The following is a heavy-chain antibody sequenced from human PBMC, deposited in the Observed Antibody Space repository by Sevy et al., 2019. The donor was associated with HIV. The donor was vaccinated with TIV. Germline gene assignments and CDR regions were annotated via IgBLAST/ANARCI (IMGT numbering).Heavy chain of an antibody. Sequence: GGSLRLSCAASGFNFSSYSMNWVRQAPGKGLEWVSYISSSSSTIYYADSVKSRFTISRDNANNSLYLQMNSLRDEDTAVYYCARRTHYYDSSGYYYSYYYYYGMDVWGQGTTVTVSS. CDR2: ISSSSSTI. CDR1: GFNFSSYS. J-gene: IGHJ6*02. CDR3: ARRTHYYDSSGYYYSYYYYYGMDV. D-gene: IGHD3-22*01. V-gene: IGHV3-48*02.